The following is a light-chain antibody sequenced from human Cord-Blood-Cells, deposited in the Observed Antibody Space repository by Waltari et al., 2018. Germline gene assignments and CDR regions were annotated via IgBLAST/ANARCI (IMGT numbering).Light chain of an antibody. V-gene: IGLV2-11*01. CDR3: CSYAGSYTYVV. J-gene: IGLJ2*01. CDR1: RRDVGGYKY. CDR2: DVS. Sequence: QSALTQPRSVSGSPGQSVTISCTGTRRDVGGYKYVSWYQQHPGKAPKLMIYDVSKRPSGVPDLFSGSKSGNTASLTISGLQAEDEADYYCCSYAGSYTYVVFGGGTKLTVL.